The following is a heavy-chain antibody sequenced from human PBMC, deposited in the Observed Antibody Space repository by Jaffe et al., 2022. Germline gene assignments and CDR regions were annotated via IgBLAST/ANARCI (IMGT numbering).Heavy chain of an antibody. J-gene: IGHJ6*03. D-gene: IGHD3-10*01. CDR1: GFSLSTSGMC. CDR2: IDWDDDK. V-gene: IGHV2-70*20. CDR3: ARSPYYYGSGSYYNRYYYMDV. Sequence: QVTLRESGPALVKPTQTLTLTCTFSGFSLSTSGMCVSWVRQPPGKALEWLALIDWDDDKYYSTSLKTRLTISKDTSKNQVVLTMTNMDPVDTATYYCARSPYYYGSGSYYNRYYYMDVWGKGTTVTVSS.